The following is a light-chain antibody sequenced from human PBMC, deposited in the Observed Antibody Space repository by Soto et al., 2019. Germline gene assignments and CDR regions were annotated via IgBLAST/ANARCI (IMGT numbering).Light chain of an antibody. J-gene: IGKJ4*01. CDR3: QQYVSSLLT. Sequence: EIVLTQSPGTLSLSPGDRATLYCRASQSISNNFVAWYQQKPGQAPRLLIFGASTRATGIPDRFSGSGSGTDFALSVSRLEPEDFAVYYCQQYVSSLLTFGGGTKVEIK. CDR1: QSISNNF. V-gene: IGKV3-20*01. CDR2: GAS.